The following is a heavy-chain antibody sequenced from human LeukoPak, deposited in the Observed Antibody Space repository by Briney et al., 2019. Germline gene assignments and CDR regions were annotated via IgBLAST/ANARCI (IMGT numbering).Heavy chain of an antibody. J-gene: IGHJ4*02. Sequence: GGSLRLSCAASGFTFDDDTMHWVGEAPGKGVEWGSLISWDVGSRYYADSGKGRFNISRDNSTNSLYLQMNSLRTEDTALYYCAKDIRRNWGSPGYYFDYWGQGTLVTVSS. CDR1: GFTFDDDT. CDR2: ISWDVGSR. CDR3: AKDIRRNWGSPGYYFDY. D-gene: IGHD7-27*01. V-gene: IGHV3-43*01.